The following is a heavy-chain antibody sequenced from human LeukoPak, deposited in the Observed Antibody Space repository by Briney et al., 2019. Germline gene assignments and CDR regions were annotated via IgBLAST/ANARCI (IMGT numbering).Heavy chain of an antibody. V-gene: IGHV4-59*01. CDR3: ARGWRDYDFWSGTSSLPNWFDP. J-gene: IGHJ5*02. Sequence: SETLSLTCKVSGDSIRDFFWGWIRQPPGKGLEWIGYLYYSGSTSYNPSLKSRVTISVDTSKRQFSLKLSSVTAADTAVYYRARGWRDYDFWSGTSSLPNWFDPWGQGTLVTVSS. CDR2: LYYSGST. D-gene: IGHD3-3*01. CDR1: GDSIRDFF.